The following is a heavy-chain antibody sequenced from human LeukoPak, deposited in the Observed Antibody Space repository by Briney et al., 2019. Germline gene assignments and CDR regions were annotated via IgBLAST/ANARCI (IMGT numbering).Heavy chain of an antibody. CDR2: IYYSGST. J-gene: IGHJ6*02. CDR1: GGSVSSGSYY. CDR3: ARGGTDGVSYYYGLDV. D-gene: IGHD3/OR15-3a*01. V-gene: IGHV4-61*01. Sequence: SETLSLTCTVSGGSVSSGSYYWSWIRQPPGKGLEWIGYIYYSGSTNYNPSLKSRVTISVDTSKNQFSLRLTSVTAADTAVHYCARGGTDGVSYYYGLDVWGQGTTVTVSS.